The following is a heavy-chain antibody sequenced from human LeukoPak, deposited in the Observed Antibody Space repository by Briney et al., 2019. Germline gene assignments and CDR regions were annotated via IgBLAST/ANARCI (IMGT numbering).Heavy chain of an antibody. Sequence: ASVKVSCKASGYTFTTYKMHMVRQAPGQGLEWVGIINPSTGYTRNAHNFQGRVTMTRDTSTSTVYMELSSLRSEDTAVYYCARATTINGGVYAFDIWGQGTMVTVSS. CDR3: ARATTINGGVYAFDI. D-gene: IGHD2-8*02. CDR2: INPSTGYT. CDR1: GYTFTTYK. V-gene: IGHV1-46*01. J-gene: IGHJ3*02.